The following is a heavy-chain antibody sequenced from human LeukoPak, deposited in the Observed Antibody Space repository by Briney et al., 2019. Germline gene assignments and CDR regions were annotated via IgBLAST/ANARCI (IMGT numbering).Heavy chain of an antibody. CDR1: GGTFSSYA. CDR3: ARDLWGPFDP. V-gene: IGHV1-46*04. D-gene: IGHD3-16*01. CDR2: LNPSGGST. J-gene: IGHJ5*02. Sequence: EASVKVSCKASGGTFSSYAISWVRQAPGQGLEWMGMLNPSGGSTTYAQKLQVRITMTRDTSTNTVYMELSSLRSEDTAVYYCARDLWGPFDPWGQGTLVTVSS.